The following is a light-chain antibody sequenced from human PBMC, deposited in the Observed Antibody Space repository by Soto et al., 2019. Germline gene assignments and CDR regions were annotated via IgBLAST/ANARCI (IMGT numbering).Light chain of an antibody. Sequence: DIQMTQSPSTLSASVGDRVTITCRASQSSSTWLAWYQQKPWKAPNLLIYKASSLESGVPSRFSGSGSGTEFTLTISSLQPDDFGTYYCQQYNSYPLTFGGGTKVEIK. V-gene: IGKV1-5*03. CDR3: QQYNSYPLT. J-gene: IGKJ4*01. CDR1: QSSSTW. CDR2: KAS.